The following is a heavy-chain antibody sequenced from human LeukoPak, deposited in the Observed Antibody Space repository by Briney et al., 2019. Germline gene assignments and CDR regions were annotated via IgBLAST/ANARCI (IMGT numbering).Heavy chain of an antibody. Sequence: GGSLRLSCAASGFAFRSYWMSWVRQAPGKGLEWVANINQDGSEKYYVDSVKGRFTISRDNAENSLYLQMNSLRVKDTAVYYCENAYSGSSDYWGQGTLVTVSS. CDR1: GFAFRSYW. CDR3: ENAYSGSSDY. D-gene: IGHD1-26*01. J-gene: IGHJ4*02. CDR2: INQDGSEK. V-gene: IGHV3-7*01.